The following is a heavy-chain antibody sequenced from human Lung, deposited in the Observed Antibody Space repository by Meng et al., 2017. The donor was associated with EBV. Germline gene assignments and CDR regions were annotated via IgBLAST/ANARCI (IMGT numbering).Heavy chain of an antibody. D-gene: IGHD1-1*01. CDR3: GRDQGRQLINH. Sequence: QVQLQGSGPGLVKPSGTLSLTCHVSGDSISSDIWWSWVRQPPGKGLEWIGEVYHRGDTNYNPSLRSRVVISVDRSKNQFSLNLSSVTAADTAVYYCGRDQGRQLINHWGQGTLVTVSS. J-gene: IGHJ4*02. CDR2: VYHRGDT. CDR1: GDSISSDIW. V-gene: IGHV4-4*02.